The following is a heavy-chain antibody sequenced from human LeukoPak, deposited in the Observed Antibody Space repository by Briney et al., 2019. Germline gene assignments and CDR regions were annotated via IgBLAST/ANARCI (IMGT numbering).Heavy chain of an antibody. CDR1: GASIGSYH. J-gene: IGHJ3*01. CDR2: FYITGSA. D-gene: IGHD6-13*01. Sequence: SETLSLTCTVSGASIGSYHWSWIRQPAGKGLEWIGRFYITGSATYNPSLQSRVTMSVDTSENQFSLRLSSVTAADTAVYYCARGDPAAGHNAFDVWGQGTMVAVSS. CDR3: ARGDPAAGHNAFDV. V-gene: IGHV4-4*07.